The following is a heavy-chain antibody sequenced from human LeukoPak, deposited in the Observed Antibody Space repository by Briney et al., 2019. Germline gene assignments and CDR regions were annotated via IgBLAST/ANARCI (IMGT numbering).Heavy chain of an antibody. J-gene: IGHJ6*03. V-gene: IGHV3-7*01. Sequence: GGSLRLSCAASGFTFSSYWMSWVRQAPGKGLEWVANIKQDGSEKYYVDSVKGRFTISRDNAKNSLYLQMNSLRAEDTAVYYCARVRYGSGSYYDYYYMDVWGKGTTVTISS. CDR2: IKQDGSEK. D-gene: IGHD3-10*01. CDR1: GFTFSSYW. CDR3: ARVRYGSGSYYDYYYMDV.